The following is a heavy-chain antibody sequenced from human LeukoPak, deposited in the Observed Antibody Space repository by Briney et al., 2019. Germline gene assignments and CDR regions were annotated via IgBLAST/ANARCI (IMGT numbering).Heavy chain of an antibody. V-gene: IGHV5-51*01. D-gene: IGHD3-10*01. CDR3: VRLYGSGSDY. Sequence: GESLKISCKGSGYSFISYWIGWVRQMPGKGLEWMGRIYPGDSDTRYSPSFQGQVTILADKSSSIAYLQWSSLKASDSGMYYCVRLYGSGSDYWGQGTLVTVSS. CDR1: GYSFISYW. J-gene: IGHJ4*02. CDR2: IYPGDSDT.